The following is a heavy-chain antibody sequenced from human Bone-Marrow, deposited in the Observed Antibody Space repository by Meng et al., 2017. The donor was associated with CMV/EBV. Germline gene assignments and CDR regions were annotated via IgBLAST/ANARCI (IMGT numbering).Heavy chain of an antibody. V-gene: IGHV4-39*07. Sequence: SETLSLTCTVSGGSLSRSDYYCGWIRQPPGKGLEWIGSIYYSGSTYSNPSLKSRVAISVDTAKNQFSLKLSSVTAADTAVYYCARVGYCTNGLCLYPSFFDYWGQGTLVTVSS. CDR2: IYYSGST. CDR3: ARVGYCTNGLCLYPSFFDY. CDR1: GGSLSRSDYY. J-gene: IGHJ4*02. D-gene: IGHD2-8*01.